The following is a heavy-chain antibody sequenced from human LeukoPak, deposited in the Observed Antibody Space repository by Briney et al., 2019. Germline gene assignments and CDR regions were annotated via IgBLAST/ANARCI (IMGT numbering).Heavy chain of an antibody. CDR3: AREVESTGPGFDY. Sequence: GGSLRLSCAASGFTFSSYEMNWVRQAPGKGLEWVSYISSSGSSIYYADSVKGRFTISGDNAKNSVYLQMNSLRAEDTAVYYCAREVESTGPGFDYWGQGTLVTVSS. CDR2: ISSSGSSI. V-gene: IGHV3-48*03. J-gene: IGHJ4*02. CDR1: GFTFSSYE. D-gene: IGHD1-26*01.